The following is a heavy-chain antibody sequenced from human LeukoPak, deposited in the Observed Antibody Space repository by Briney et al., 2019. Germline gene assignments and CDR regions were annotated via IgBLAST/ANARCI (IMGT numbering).Heavy chain of an antibody. Sequence: GASVKVSCKASGGTFSSYAISWVRQAPGQGLEWMGGIIPIFGTANYAQKFQGRVTITTDESTSTAYMELSSLRSEDTAVYYCARESSGYYDSSGYCLDYWGQGTLATVSS. D-gene: IGHD3-22*01. CDR3: ARESSGYYDSSGYCLDY. J-gene: IGHJ4*02. CDR2: IIPIFGTA. V-gene: IGHV1-69*05. CDR1: GGTFSSYA.